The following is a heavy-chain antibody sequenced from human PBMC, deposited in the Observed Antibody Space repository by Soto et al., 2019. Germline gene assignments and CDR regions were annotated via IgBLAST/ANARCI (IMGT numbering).Heavy chain of an antibody. D-gene: IGHD3-22*01. CDR1: GYRFAFYC. CDR3: ARQIYDSDTGPNFQYYFDS. J-gene: IGHJ4*02. Sequence: GQSLTLSCTVSGYRFAFYCITCVRQPTRKGLEWMGRIDPSDSQTYYSPSFRGHVTISVTKSITTVFLQWSSLRASDTAMYYCARQIYDSDTGPNFQYYFDSWGQGTPVTVS. CDR2: IDPSDSQT. V-gene: IGHV5-10-1*01.